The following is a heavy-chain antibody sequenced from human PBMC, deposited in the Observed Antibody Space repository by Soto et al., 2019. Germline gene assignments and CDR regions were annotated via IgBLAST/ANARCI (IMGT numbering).Heavy chain of an antibody. CDR2: VYYSGST. Sequence: QLQLQESGPGLVKPSETLSLTCTVSGGSIITTTYYWGWLRQPPGKGLEWIGSVYYSGSTYYNPSLKSRVTISVDTSMNQFSLMLSSVTAADTAVYFCARAPTDYSHDYLGLGNLVTVSS. J-gene: IGHJ4*02. V-gene: IGHV4-39*01. D-gene: IGHD4-4*01. CDR3: ARAPTDYSHDY. CDR1: GGSIITTTYY.